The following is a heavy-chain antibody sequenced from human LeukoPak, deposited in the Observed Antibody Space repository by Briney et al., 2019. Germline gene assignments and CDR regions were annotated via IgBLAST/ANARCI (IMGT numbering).Heavy chain of an antibody. CDR2: FSVSGERK. J-gene: IGHJ4*02. CDR1: GFTFSSYA. V-gene: IGHV3-23*01. Sequence: PGGSLTLSCAASGFTFSSYAMSWLRQAPGKGLEWVRGFSVSGERKFYAVPVKGQFPISRENSKNTVSLHMNRLRAEDRAVYYCAEVCGAVPITFLDYWGEGTLVTVSS. CDR3: AEVCGAVPITFLDY. D-gene: IGHD2/OR15-2a*01.